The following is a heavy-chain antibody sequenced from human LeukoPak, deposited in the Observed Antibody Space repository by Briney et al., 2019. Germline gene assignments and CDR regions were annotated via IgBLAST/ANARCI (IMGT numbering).Heavy chain of an antibody. D-gene: IGHD4-17*01. CDR2: IIPIFGTA. Sequence: SVKVSCKASGGTFSSYAISWVRQAPGQGLEWMGGIIPIFGTANSAQKFQGRVTITADESTSTAYMELSSLRSEDTAVYYCARQATVTTSPFDYWGQGTLVTVSS. CDR3: ARQATVTTSPFDY. CDR1: GGTFSSYA. V-gene: IGHV1-69*01. J-gene: IGHJ4*02.